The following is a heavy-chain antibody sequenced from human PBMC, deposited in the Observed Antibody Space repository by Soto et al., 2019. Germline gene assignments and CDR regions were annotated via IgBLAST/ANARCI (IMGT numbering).Heavy chain of an antibody. CDR3: AADQGYCSGGSCYSGFDY. J-gene: IGHJ4*02. D-gene: IGHD2-15*01. CDR2: IVVGSGNT. V-gene: IGHV1-58*01. CDR1: GFTFTSSA. Sequence: QMQLVQSGPEVKKPGTSVKVSCKASGFTFTSSAVQWVRQARGQRLEWIGWIVVGSGNTNYAQKFQERVTITRVMSTSTAYMELSSLRSEDTAVYYCAADQGYCSGGSCYSGFDYWGQGTLVTVSS.